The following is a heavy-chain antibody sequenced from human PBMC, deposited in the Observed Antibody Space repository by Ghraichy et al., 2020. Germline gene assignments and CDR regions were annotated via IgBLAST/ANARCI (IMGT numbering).Heavy chain of an antibody. CDR1: GGSISSTSYY. CDR2: IYYTGTT. V-gene: IGHV4-39*01. D-gene: IGHD6-6*01. CDR3: ARPVYSSSVWDWFY. Sequence: SETLSLTCTVSGGSISSTSYYWGWIRQPPGKGLEWIGSIYYTGTTYYNPSLKSRVTISVDTSKNQFSLKLRSVTAADTAVYYCARPVYSSSVWDWFYWGQGTLVTVSS. J-gene: IGHJ4*02.